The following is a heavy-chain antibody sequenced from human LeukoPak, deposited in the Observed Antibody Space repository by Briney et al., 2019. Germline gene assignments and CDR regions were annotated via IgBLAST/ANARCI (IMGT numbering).Heavy chain of an antibody. Sequence: QTGGSLRLSYAASGFTYSGYWMHWVRQAQGKGLVWASRINSDGSSTSYADSVNGRFTISRDNAKNTLYLQMNSLRAEDTAVYYCARGVAVAGSWGQGTLVTVSS. V-gene: IGHV3-74*01. CDR1: GFTYSGYW. CDR2: INSDGSST. J-gene: IGHJ5*02. CDR3: ARGVAVAGS. D-gene: IGHD6-19*01.